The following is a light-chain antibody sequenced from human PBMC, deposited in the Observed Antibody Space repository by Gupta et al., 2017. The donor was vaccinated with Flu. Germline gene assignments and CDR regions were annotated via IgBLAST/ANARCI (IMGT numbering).Light chain of an antibody. CDR3: MQGSRWPWA. CDR2: QVS. V-gene: IGKV2-30*01. CDR1: QSLVYSDGNTY. J-gene: IGKJ1*01. Sequence: VTLGQPGAISCRSSQSLVYSDGNTYLHWFQQRPGQSPRRLIYQVSHRESGVPDRFSGSGSGTDFILKSSRVEAEDVGVYYCMQGSRWPWAFGQGTKVEIK.